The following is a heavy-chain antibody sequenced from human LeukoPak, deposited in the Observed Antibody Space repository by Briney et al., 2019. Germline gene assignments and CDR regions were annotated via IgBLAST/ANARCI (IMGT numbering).Heavy chain of an antibody. CDR3: ARDPRPGCSSGSCNLSYFDY. Sequence: SQTLSLTCTVSGGVISSGFYWSWIRQPPGKGLEWIGYIYHSGSTYHNPSLQSRVSISVDRSNNQFSLKLNSVTAADTAVYYCARDPRPGCSSGSCNLSYFDYWGQGTLVTVSS. D-gene: IGHD2-15*01. CDR2: IYHSGST. CDR1: GGVISSGFY. V-gene: IGHV4-30-2*01. J-gene: IGHJ4*02.